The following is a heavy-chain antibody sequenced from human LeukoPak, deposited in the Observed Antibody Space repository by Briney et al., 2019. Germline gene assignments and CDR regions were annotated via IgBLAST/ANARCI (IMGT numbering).Heavy chain of an antibody. CDR2: IYTSGGT. CDR1: GGSISSYY. V-gene: IGHV4-4*07. J-gene: IGHJ3*02. CDR3: ARVGGSYYDFGAFDI. Sequence: KASETLSLTCTVSGGSISSYYWSWIRQPAGKGLEWIGRIYTSGGTNYNPSLKSRVTMSVDTSKNQFSLKLSSVTAADTAVYYCARVGGSYYDFGAFDIWGQGTMVTVSS. D-gene: IGHD1-26*01.